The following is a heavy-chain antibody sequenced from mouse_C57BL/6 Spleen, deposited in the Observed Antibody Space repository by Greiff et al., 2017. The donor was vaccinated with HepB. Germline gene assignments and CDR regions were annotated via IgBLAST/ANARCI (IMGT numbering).Heavy chain of an antibody. CDR3: ARAALPRWYFDV. D-gene: IGHD5-5*01. V-gene: IGHV1-61*01. J-gene: IGHJ1*03. Sequence: VQLQQPGAELVRPGSSVKLSCKASGYTFTSYWMDWVKQRPGQGLEWIGNIYPSDSETHYNQKFKDKATLTVDKSSSTAYMQLSSLTSEDSAVYYCARAALPRWYFDVWGTGTTVTVSS. CDR1: GYTFTSYW. CDR2: IYPSDSET.